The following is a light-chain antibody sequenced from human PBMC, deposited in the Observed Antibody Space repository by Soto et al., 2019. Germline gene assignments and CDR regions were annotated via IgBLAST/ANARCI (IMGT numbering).Light chain of an antibody. CDR3: TSYTSTGAPVV. CDR1: SSDVGGYNY. CDR2: GVT. J-gene: IGLJ2*01. Sequence: QSALTQPASVSGSPGQSITISCTGTSSDVGGYNYVSLYQHHPGKAPELIIYGVTNRPSGASLRFSGSKSGNTASLTISGLQAEDEADYYCTSYTSTGAPVVFGGGTKLTVL. V-gene: IGLV2-14*03.